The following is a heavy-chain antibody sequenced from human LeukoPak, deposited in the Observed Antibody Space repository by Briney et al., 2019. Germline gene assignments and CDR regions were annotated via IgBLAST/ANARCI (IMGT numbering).Heavy chain of an antibody. CDR1: GGSISSSSYY. J-gene: IGHJ4*02. V-gene: IGHV4-39*07. D-gene: IGHD5-12*01. CDR2: IYYSGST. CDR3: ARVMSGYDLGFDY. Sequence: SETLSLTCTVSGGSISSSSYYWGWIRQPPGKGLEWIGSIYYSGSTYYNPSLKSRVTISVDTSKNQFSLKLSSVTAADTAVYYCARVMSGYDLGFDYWGQGTLVTVSS.